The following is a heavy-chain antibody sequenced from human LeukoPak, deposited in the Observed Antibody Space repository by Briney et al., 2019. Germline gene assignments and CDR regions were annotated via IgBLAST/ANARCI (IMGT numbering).Heavy chain of an antibody. V-gene: IGHV4-59*01. CDR3: ARGLKQTYYYYYMDG. Sequence: SETLSLICTVSGGSISSYYWSWIRQPPGKGLEWIGYIYYSGCTNYNPSLKSRVTISAHTSKNQFSLKLSSVTAADTAVYYCARGLKQTYYYYYMDGWGKGTTVTVSS. J-gene: IGHJ6*03. CDR1: GGSISSYY. D-gene: IGHD3-16*01. CDR2: IYYSGCT.